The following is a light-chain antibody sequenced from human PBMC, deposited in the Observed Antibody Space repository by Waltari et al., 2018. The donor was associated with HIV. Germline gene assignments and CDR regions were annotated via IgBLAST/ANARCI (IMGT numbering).Light chain of an antibody. CDR1: TGAVTSGHY. Sequence: QAVVTQEPSLTVSPGGTVTLTCGSTTGAVTSGHYPYLFQQKPGQAPRTLIYDTNNKHSWTPARFSGSLLGGRAALTLSGAQPEDEAEYYCLLSYSGARPHVVFGGGTKLTVL. V-gene: IGLV7-46*01. CDR2: DTN. CDR3: LLSYSGARPHVV. J-gene: IGLJ2*01.